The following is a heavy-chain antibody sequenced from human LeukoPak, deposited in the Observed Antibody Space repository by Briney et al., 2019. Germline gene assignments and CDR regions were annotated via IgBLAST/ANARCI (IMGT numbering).Heavy chain of an antibody. CDR3: AGSGEFSTSSDI. V-gene: IGHV1-46*01. CDR1: GYTFTNYY. J-gene: IGHJ3*02. D-gene: IGHD6-6*01. Sequence: ASVKFSCKASGYTFTNYYMHWVRQAPGQGLEWMGIINSSGGSTTYAQKFQGRVTMTRDTSTSTVYMEMSSLRSEDTAVYYCAGSGEFSTSSDIWGQGTMVTVSS. CDR2: INSSGGST.